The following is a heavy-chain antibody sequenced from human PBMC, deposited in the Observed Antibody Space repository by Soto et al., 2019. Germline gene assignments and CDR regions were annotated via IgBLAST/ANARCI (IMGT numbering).Heavy chain of an antibody. Sequence: ASVKVSCKASGYIFSANYIHWVRQAPGQGLEWMGSITPIYPTTNYAEKFQGRLTVTADGSTNTAYMELNSLTSEDTAVYYCARIPRYSFPTSDDLDSWGQGTLVTVSS. CDR1: GYIFSANY. D-gene: IGHD5-18*01. J-gene: IGHJ4*02. V-gene: IGHV1-69*13. CDR2: ITPIYPTT. CDR3: ARIPRYSFPTSDDLDS.